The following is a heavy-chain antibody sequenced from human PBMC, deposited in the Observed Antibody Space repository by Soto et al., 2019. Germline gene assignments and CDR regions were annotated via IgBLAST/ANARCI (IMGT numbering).Heavy chain of an antibody. V-gene: IGHV3-23*01. J-gene: IGHJ6*02. CDR1: GFTFSSYG. D-gene: IGHD4-17*01. CDR3: AKDGTLLYGDYDRYYYYGMDV. CDR2: ITQSGSRT. Sequence: PGGSLRLSCAASGFTFSSYGMHWVRQAPGKGLEWVANITQSGSRTYYADSVKGRFTISRDNSKNTLYLQMNSLRAEDTAVCYCAKDGTLLYGDYDRYYYYGMDVWGQGTTVTVSS.